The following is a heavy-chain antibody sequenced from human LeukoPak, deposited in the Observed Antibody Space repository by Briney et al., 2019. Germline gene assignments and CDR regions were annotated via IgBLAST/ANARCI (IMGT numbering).Heavy chain of an antibody. CDR3: ARDGDYGGNSNWFDP. V-gene: IGHV4-30-4*01. D-gene: IGHD4-23*01. Sequence: PSETLSLTCTVSGGSISSGDYYWSWIRQPPGKGLAWIGYIYYSGSIHYNPSLKSRVSISLDTSKNQFSLKLSSVTAADTAVYYCARDGDYGGNSNWFDPWGQGALVTVSS. J-gene: IGHJ5*02. CDR2: IYYSGSI. CDR1: GGSISSGDYY.